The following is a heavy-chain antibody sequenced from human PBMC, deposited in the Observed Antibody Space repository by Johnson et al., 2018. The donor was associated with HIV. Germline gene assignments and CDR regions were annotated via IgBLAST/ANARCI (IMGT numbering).Heavy chain of an antibody. Sequence: QVQLVESGGGVVQPGRSLRLSCAASGFTFSNYAMHWVRQAPGKGLEWVAVISYDETNDYYADSVKGRFTISRDNPKNTLYLQMNSLRAEDTAIYYCAKLRKKQWLVGEAFDIWGQGTMVTVSS. CDR1: GFTFSNYA. V-gene: IGHV3-30*18. D-gene: IGHD6-19*01. J-gene: IGHJ3*02. CDR3: AKLRKKQWLVGEAFDI. CDR2: ISYDETND.